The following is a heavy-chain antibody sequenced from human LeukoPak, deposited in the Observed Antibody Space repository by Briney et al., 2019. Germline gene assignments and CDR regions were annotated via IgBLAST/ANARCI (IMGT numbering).Heavy chain of an antibody. Sequence: SETLSLTCTVSGYSISSGYYWGWIRQPPGKGLEWIGSIYHSGSTYYNPSLKSRVTISVDTSKDQFSLKLSSVTAADTAVYYCARETASRAFDIWGQGTMVTVSS. CDR1: GYSISSGYY. J-gene: IGHJ3*02. V-gene: IGHV4-38-2*02. CDR3: ARETASRAFDI. CDR2: IYHSGST.